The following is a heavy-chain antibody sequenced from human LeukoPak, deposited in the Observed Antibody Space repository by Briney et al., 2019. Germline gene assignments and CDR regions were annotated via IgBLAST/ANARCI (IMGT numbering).Heavy chain of an antibody. Sequence: PGGSLRLSCAASGFTFSSYEMNWVRQAPGKGLEWVSYISSSGSTIYYADSVKGRFTISRDNAKNSLYLQMNRLRAEDTAVYYCARDSDYDYDHVWGSYFVDYWGQGSLVTVSS. V-gene: IGHV3-48*03. D-gene: IGHD3-16*01. CDR3: ARDSDYDYDHVWGSYFVDY. J-gene: IGHJ4*02. CDR2: ISSSGSTI. CDR1: GFTFSSYE.